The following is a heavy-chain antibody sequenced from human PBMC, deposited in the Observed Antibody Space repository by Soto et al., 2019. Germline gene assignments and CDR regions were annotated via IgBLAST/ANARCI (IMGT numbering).Heavy chain of an antibody. D-gene: IGHD1-1*01. V-gene: IGHV1-18*01. CDR2: ISAHNGKT. J-gene: IGHJ4*02. CDR3: ARGRYGDY. Sequence: QVHLVQSGAEVKKPGASVKVSCKASGYTFTSYGITWVRQAPGQGLEWMGWISAHNGKTDYAQKLQGRVIVTRDTSTSTAYMELRSLRYDDTAVYYCARGRYGDYWGQGALVTVSS. CDR1: GYTFTSYG.